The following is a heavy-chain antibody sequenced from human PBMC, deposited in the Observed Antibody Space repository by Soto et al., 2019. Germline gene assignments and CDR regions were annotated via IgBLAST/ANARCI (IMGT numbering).Heavy chain of an antibody. CDR1: GFTFGDYA. CDR2: IRSKAYGGTT. CDR3: TRDRPLCFGELFQKKTSHSRDY. Sequence: GGSLRLSCTASGFTFGDYAMSWFRQAPGKGLEWVGFIRSKAYGGTTEYAASVKGRFTISRDDSKSIAYLQMNSLKTEDTAVYYCTRDRPLCFGELFQKKTSHSRDYWGQGTMVTVSS. J-gene: IGHJ4*02. V-gene: IGHV3-49*03. D-gene: IGHD3-10*01.